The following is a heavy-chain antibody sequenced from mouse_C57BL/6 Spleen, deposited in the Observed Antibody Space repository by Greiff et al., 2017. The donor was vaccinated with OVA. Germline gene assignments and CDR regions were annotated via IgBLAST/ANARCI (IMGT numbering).Heavy chain of an antibody. D-gene: IGHD2-5*01. J-gene: IGHJ4*01. CDR2: IYPGDGDT. CDR3: ARGDYSNLYYAMDY. V-gene: IGHV1-82*01. CDR1: GYAFSSSW. Sequence: VQGVESGPELVKPGASVKISCKASGYAFSSSWMNWVKQRPGKGLEWIGRIYPGDGDTNYNGKFKGKATLTADKSSSTAYMQLSSLTSEDSAVYFCARGDYSNLYYAMDYWGQGTSVTVSS.